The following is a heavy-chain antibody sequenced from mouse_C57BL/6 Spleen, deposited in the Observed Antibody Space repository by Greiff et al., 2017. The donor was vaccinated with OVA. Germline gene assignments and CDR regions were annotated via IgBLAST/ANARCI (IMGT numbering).Heavy chain of an antibody. CDR3: SYYSNYEYFDV. D-gene: IGHD2-5*01. Sequence: VQLQQSGAELVRPGASVKLSCKASGYTFTSYGISWVKQRTGQGLEWIGEIYPRSGNTYYNEKFKGKATLTADKSSSTAYMELRSLTSEDSAVYFCSYYSNYEYFDVWGTGTTVTVSS. CDR1: GYTFTSYG. V-gene: IGHV1-81*01. CDR2: IYPRSGNT. J-gene: IGHJ1*03.